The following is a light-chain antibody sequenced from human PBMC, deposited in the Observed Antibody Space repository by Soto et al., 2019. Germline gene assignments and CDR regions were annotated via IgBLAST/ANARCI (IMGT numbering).Light chain of an antibody. CDR2: GNS. CDR3: QSYDSSLTGLYV. CDR1: SSNIGAGYD. J-gene: IGLJ1*01. Sequence: QSVLTQPPLVSGAPGQRVTISCTGSSSNIGAGYDVHWYQQLPGTAPKLLIYGNSNRPSGVPDRFSGSKSGTSASLAITGLQAEDQAYYYCQSYDSSLTGLYVFGTGTKVTVL. V-gene: IGLV1-40*01.